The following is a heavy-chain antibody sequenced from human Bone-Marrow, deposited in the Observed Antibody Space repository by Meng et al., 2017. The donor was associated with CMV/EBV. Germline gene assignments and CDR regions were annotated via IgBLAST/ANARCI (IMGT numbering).Heavy chain of an antibody. J-gene: IGHJ2*01. CDR2: ISYDGSNK. CDR3: ARHPGRGFRGVLGGYFDL. D-gene: IGHD3-10*01. CDR1: GFTFSSYA. V-gene: IGHV3-30*04. Sequence: LSLTCAASGFTFSSYAMHWVRQAPGKGLEWVAVISYDGSNKYYADSVKGRFTISRDNSKNTLYLQMNSLRAEDTAVYYCARHPGRGFRGVLGGYFDLWGRGTLVTVSS.